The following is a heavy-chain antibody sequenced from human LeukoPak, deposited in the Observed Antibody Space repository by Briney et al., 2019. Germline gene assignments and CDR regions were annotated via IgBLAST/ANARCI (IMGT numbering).Heavy chain of an antibody. V-gene: IGHV3-30*02. CDR2: IRDDGSNK. J-gene: IGHJ3*02. D-gene: IGHD3-22*01. CDR3: AKDTQDSSGYFNAFDI. Sequence: KPGGSLRLSCAASGFTFSSYAVHWVRQAPGKRLEGVAFIRDDGSNKYYADSVKGRFTISRDNSKNTLFLQMNSLRAEDTAVYYCAKDTQDSSGYFNAFDIWGQGTMVTVSS. CDR1: GFTFSSYA.